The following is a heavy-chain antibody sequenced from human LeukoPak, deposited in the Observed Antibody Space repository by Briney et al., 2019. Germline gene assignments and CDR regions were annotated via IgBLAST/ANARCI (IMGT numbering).Heavy chain of an antibody. Sequence: GGSLRLSCAASGFIFSDYYMSWIDQAPGKGLEWLSHTSGSSYTNYAQSVKGRFTISRDNAKNSLYLQMNSLRAEDTAVYYCARAMGYLDFWGHGTLVTVSS. CDR2: TSGSSYT. J-gene: IGHJ2*01. CDR1: GFIFSDYY. V-gene: IGHV3-11*06. D-gene: IGHD5-24*01. CDR3: ARAMGYLDF.